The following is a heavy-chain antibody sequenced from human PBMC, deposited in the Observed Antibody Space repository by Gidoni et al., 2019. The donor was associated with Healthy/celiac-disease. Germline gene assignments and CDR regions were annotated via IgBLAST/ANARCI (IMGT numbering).Heavy chain of an antibody. Sequence: QLQLQESGPGLVKPSETLSLTCTVAGGSISSSSDYRGWIRQPPGKGLEWIGSIYYSGSTYSHPSLKSRVTISVDTSNNQFSLKLSSVTAADTAVYYCARGNSSGYYSPYYYYGMDVWGQGTTVTVSS. CDR2: IYYSGST. V-gene: IGHV4-39*01. CDR1: GGSISSSSDY. CDR3: ARGNSSGYYSPYYYYGMDV. J-gene: IGHJ6*02. D-gene: IGHD3-22*01.